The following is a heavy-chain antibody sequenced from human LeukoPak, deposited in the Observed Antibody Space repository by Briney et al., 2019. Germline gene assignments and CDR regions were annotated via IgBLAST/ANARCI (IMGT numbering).Heavy chain of an antibody. Sequence: GGSLRLSCAASGFTFSSYAMDWVRQAPGKGLAWVSAISAGGSTTYYADSVKGRFTVSRDNSKNTLYLQINSLRAEDTAVYYCAKADPGTGAFDYWGQGSLVTVSS. D-gene: IGHD1-1*01. CDR3: AKADPGTGAFDY. CDR1: GFTFSSYA. V-gene: IGHV3-23*01. CDR2: ISAGGSTT. J-gene: IGHJ4*02.